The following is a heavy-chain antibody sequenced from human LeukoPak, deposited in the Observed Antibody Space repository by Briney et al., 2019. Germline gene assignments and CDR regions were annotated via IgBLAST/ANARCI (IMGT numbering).Heavy chain of an antibody. Sequence: KTSETLSLTCSVSGDSISSFYWNWIRQSPGKGLEWIGNIHYSGNSNYNPPLKSRVTMSIDTSRKQFFLKLTSVTAADTAVYYCVLAPNSNWFDFWGQGAQVTVSS. CDR1: GDSISSFY. J-gene: IGHJ5*01. D-gene: IGHD2-8*01. CDR3: VLAPNSNWFDF. CDR2: IHYSGNS. V-gene: IGHV4-59*08.